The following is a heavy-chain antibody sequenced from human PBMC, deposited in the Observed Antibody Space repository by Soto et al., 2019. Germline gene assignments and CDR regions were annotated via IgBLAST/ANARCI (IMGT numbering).Heavy chain of an antibody. D-gene: IGHD6-19*01. Sequence: EVQLLESGGGLVQPGGSLRLSCAASGFTFSSYAMSWVRQAPGKGLEWVSAISGSGGSTYYADSVKGRFTISRDNSKNTLYLQMNSLRAEDTAVYYCVTWGSYSSGWYYFDYWGQGTLVTVSS. CDR3: VTWGSYSSGWYYFDY. V-gene: IGHV3-23*01. J-gene: IGHJ4*02. CDR1: GFTFSSYA. CDR2: ISGSGGST.